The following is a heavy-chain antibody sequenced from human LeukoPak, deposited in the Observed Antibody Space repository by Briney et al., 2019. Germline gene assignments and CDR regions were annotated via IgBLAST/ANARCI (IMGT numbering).Heavy chain of an antibody. CDR3: ARDPYSSSSNWFNP. CDR2: INHSGST. Sequence: PSETLSLTCAVYGGSFSGYYWSWIRQPPGKGLEWIGEINHSGSTNYNPSLKSRVTISVDTSKNQFSLKLSSVTAADTAVYDCARDPYSSSSNWFNPWGQGTLVTVSS. CDR1: GGSFSGYY. D-gene: IGHD6-6*01. J-gene: IGHJ5*02. V-gene: IGHV4-34*01.